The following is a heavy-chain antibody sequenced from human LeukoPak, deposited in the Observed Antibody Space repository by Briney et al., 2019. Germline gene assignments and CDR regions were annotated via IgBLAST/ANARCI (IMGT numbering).Heavy chain of an antibody. J-gene: IGHJ3*02. CDR3: ARALPSPLYSGSYADAFDI. CDR2: ISSSSSYI. D-gene: IGHD1-26*01. CDR1: GFTFSSYA. Sequence: PGGSLRLSCAASGFTFSSYAMSWVRQAPGKGLEWVSSISSSSSYIYYADSVKGRFTISRDNAKNSLYLQMNSLRAEDTAAYYCARALPSPLYSGSYADAFDIWGQGTMVTVSS. V-gene: IGHV3-21*01.